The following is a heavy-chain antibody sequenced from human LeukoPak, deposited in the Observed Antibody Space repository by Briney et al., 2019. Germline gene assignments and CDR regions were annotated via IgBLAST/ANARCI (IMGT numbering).Heavy chain of an antibody. Sequence: GGSLRLSCAASGFTFSSYGMHWVRQAPGKRLEWVAVISFDGSNKYYADSVKGRFTISRDNSKNTLYVQMNSLRAEDTAVYYCAKDYASGGINAFDIWGQGTMVTVSS. CDR1: GFTFSSYG. V-gene: IGHV3-30*18. D-gene: IGHD3-10*01. J-gene: IGHJ3*02. CDR2: ISFDGSNK. CDR3: AKDYASGGINAFDI.